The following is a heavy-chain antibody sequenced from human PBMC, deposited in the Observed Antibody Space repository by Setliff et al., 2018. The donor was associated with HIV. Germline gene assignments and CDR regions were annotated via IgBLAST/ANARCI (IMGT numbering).Heavy chain of an antibody. V-gene: IGHV5-51*01. Sequence: GASLTISCKGSGYSFTTNWIGWVRQMPGKGLEWMGVIYPGDSDTRYRPSFQGQVTISADKSISTAYLQWSRLKASDTAMYYCARGPLLDYDILTGYYHDAFDIWGQGTMVNVSS. CDR2: IYPGDSDT. J-gene: IGHJ3*02. CDR1: GYSFTTNW. D-gene: IGHD3-9*01. CDR3: ARGPLLDYDILTGYYHDAFDI.